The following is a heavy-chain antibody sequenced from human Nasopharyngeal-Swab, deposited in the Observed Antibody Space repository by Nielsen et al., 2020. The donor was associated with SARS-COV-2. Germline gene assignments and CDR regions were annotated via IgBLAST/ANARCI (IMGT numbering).Heavy chain of an antibody. D-gene: IGHD6-19*01. Sequence: GESLKISCAASGFTFSAYRMNWVRQAPGKGLEWVSSINSLSTYIHYVDLVKGRFTISRDNAKSSLYLQMNSLGAEDTAVYYCARERGSSGLDGFDIWGQGTMVTVSS. CDR2: INSLSTYI. J-gene: IGHJ3*02. CDR1: GFTFSAYR. CDR3: ARERGSSGLDGFDI. V-gene: IGHV3-21*01.